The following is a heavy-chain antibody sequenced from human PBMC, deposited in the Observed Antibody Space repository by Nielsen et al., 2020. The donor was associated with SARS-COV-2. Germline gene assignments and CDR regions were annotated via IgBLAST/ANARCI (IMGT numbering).Heavy chain of an antibody. V-gene: IGHV3-30-3*01. D-gene: IGHD6-13*01. J-gene: IGHJ4*02. CDR2: ISYDGSNK. CDR3: ARVPAAGEYFDY. Sequence: GESLKISCAASGFTFSSYAMHWVRQAPGKGLEWVAVISYDGSNKYYADSVKGRFTISRDNSKNTLYLQMNSLRAEDTAVYYCARVPAAGEYFDYWGQGTLVTVSS. CDR1: GFTFSSYA.